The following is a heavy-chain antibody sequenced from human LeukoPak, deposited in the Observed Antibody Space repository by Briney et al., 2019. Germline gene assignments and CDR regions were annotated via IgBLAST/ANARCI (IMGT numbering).Heavy chain of an antibody. J-gene: IGHJ1*01. Sequence: SETLSLTCTVSGGSISSGGYYWSWIRQHPGKGLEWIGYIYYSGSTNYNPSLKSRVTISVDTSKNQFSLKLSSVTAADTAVYYCARGLPYYDILTGARRQYFQHWGQGTLVTVSS. CDR3: ARGLPYYDILTGARRQYFQH. V-gene: IGHV4-61*08. D-gene: IGHD3-9*01. CDR2: IYYSGST. CDR1: GGSISSGGYY.